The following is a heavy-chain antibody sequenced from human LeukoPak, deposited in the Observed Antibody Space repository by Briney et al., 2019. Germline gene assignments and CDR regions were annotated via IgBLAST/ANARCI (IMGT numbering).Heavy chain of an antibody. CDR2: FNPNSGGT. J-gene: IGHJ4*02. CDR1: GYTFTGNS. Sequence: ASVKVSCKASGYTFTGNSIHWVRQAPGQGLQWMGWFNPNSGGTKYAQNFQGRVTMTRDTSISTAYMELSSLRSNDTAVYYCARRYYDSSGYYFDYWGQGTLVSVSS. D-gene: IGHD3-22*01. V-gene: IGHV1-2*02. CDR3: ARRYYDSSGYYFDY.